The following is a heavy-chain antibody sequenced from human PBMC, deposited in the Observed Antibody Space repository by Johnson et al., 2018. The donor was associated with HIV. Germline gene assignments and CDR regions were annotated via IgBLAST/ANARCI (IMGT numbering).Heavy chain of an antibody. J-gene: IGHJ3*02. CDR2: IWYDGSNK. Sequence: QVQLVESGGGVVQPGRSLRLSCAASGFSFSRYGMHWVRQAPGKGLEWVAAIWYDGSNKYHADSVKGRFTISRDNSKNTLFLQMNSLRAEDTAVYYCAKDRGSPGSPAAFDIWGQGTMVNVSS. D-gene: IGHD3-10*01. CDR1: GFSFSRYG. CDR3: AKDRGSPGSPAAFDI. V-gene: IGHV3-33*06.